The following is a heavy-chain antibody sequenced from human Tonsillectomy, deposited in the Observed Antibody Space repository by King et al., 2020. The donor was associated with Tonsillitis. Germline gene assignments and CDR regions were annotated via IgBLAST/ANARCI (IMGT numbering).Heavy chain of an antibody. Sequence: VQLVESGGGVVQPGRSLRLSFAASRFTFSNYAMNWVRQAPGKGLERVAVLSYDGSNKYYADSVKGRFTISRDNSKNTLDLQMNSLRADDTAVYYCARRRIITIISAAAFDIWGQGTMVTVSS. V-gene: IGHV3-30-3*01. CDR2: LSYDGSNK. D-gene: IGHD3-3*01. J-gene: IGHJ3*02. CDR1: RFTFSNYA. CDR3: ARRRIITIISAAAFDI.